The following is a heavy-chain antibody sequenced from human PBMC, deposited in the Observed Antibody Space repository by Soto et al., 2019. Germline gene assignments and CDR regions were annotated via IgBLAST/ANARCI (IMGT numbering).Heavy chain of an antibody. V-gene: IGHV5-10-1*01. CDR1: GYSFTSYW. J-gene: IGHJ6*02. D-gene: IGHD4-4*01. CDR2: IDPSDSYT. Sequence: PGESLKISCKGSGYSFTSYWISWVRQMPGKGLEWMGRIDPSDSYTNYSPSFQGHVTTSADKSISTAYLQWSSLKASDTAMYYCARREVTTDYYYGMDVWGQGTTVTVSS. CDR3: ARREVTTDYYYGMDV.